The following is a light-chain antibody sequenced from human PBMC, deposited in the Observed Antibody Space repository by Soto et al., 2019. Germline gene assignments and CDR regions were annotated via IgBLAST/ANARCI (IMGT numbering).Light chain of an antibody. CDR3: HQYGSAPWT. CDR1: QSVSSNY. CDR2: GAS. J-gene: IGKJ1*01. V-gene: IGKV3-20*01. Sequence: IGLTQSPGTLSLSPWELATLSCRASQSVSSNYVAWYQQKPGQAPRLLISGASNRATGTPDRFRGSGSGTDFTLTITRLEPEDFAVYYCHQYGSAPWTFGQGTKVDIK.